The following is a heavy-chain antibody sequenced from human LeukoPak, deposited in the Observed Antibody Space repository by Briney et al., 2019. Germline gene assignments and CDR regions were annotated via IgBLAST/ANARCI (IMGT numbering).Heavy chain of an antibody. CDR2: ISYDGSNK. V-gene: IGHV3-30-3*01. Sequence: PGRSLRLSCAASGFTFSSYAMHWVRQAAGKGLEWVAVISYDGSNKYYADSVKGRFTISRDNSKNTLYLQMNSLRAEDTAVYYCASLTGYYYWGQGTLVTVSS. CDR3: ASLTGYYY. D-gene: IGHD3-9*01. CDR1: GFTFSSYA. J-gene: IGHJ4*02.